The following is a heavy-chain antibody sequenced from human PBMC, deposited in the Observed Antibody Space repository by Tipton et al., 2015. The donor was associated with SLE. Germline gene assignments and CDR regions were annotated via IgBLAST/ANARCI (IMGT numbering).Heavy chain of an antibody. V-gene: IGHV5-51*01. CDR2: IYPGDSET. CDR1: GYRFPNYW. D-gene: IGHD1-26*01. Sequence: QLVQSGAEVKKPGASVKVSCKASGYRFPNYWIGWVRQLPGKGLEWMGVIYPGDSETRYSPSFQGQVTISADKSITTAYVHWSSLKASDTAMYYCVQSGSYRGNFDYWGQGTLVTVSS. J-gene: IGHJ4*02. CDR3: VQSGSYRGNFDY.